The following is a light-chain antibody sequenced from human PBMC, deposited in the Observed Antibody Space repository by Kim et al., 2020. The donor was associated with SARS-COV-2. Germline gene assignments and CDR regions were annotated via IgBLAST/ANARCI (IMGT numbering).Light chain of an antibody. V-gene: IGKV1-39*01. CDR3: QQTSSAPRT. CDR1: QDISRY. CDR2: TAS. J-gene: IGKJ1*01. Sequence: DIQMTQSPSSLSASVGDRVTITCRASQDISRYLNWYQQKPGKAPKLLIYTASSLQSGVPSGFTGSGSETDFTLTITSLQPEDFATYYCQQTSSAPRTFGQGTKVDIK.